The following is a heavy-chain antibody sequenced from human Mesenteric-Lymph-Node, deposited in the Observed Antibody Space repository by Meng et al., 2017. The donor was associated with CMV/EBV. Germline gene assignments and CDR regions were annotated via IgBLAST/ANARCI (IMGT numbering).Heavy chain of an antibody. D-gene: IGHD3-22*01. Sequence: SINNNNYYGGWIRQPPGKGLEWIGTIYYSGSTYYNPSLKSRVTISVDTSKNHFSLKLSSVTAADTAVYYCATFSYYDSSGYNHYFDYWGQGTLVTVSS. V-gene: IGHV4-39*02. CDR1: SINNNNYY. CDR2: IYYSGST. J-gene: IGHJ4*02. CDR3: ATFSYYDSSGYNHYFDY.